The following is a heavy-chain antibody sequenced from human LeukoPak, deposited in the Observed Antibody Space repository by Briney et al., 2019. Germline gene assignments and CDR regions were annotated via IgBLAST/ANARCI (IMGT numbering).Heavy chain of an antibody. CDR1: GFTFSSYG. D-gene: IGHD6-13*01. J-gene: IGHJ4*02. Sequence: PGGTLRLSCAASGFTFSSYGMHWVRQAPGKVLEWVAVISYDGSNKYYADYVKGRFTISRDNSKNTLYLQMSTLRAEDTAVYYCAKSGGQFNSSWDYYFDYWGQGTLVTVSS. CDR3: AKSGGQFNSSWDYYFDY. CDR2: ISYDGSNK. V-gene: IGHV3-30*18.